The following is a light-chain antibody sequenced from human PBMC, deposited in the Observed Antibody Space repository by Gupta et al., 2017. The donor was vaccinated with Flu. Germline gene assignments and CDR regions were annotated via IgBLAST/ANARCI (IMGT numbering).Light chain of an antibody. CDR2: GNT. V-gene: IGLV1-40*01. Sequence: QSVLTQPPSVSGPPGQRVTISCTGSSPNIGAGYDVNWYQHVPGTAPKLLIYGNTDRASGVPDRFSGSKSGISASLAITGLQAEDEADYYCQSYDSSLSSYVFGSGTKVTVL. J-gene: IGLJ1*01. CDR3: QSYDSSLSSYV. CDR1: SPNIGAGYD.